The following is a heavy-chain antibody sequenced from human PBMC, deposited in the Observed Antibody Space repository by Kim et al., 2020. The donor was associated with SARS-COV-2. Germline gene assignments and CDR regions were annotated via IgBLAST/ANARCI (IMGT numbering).Heavy chain of an antibody. J-gene: IGHJ4*02. CDR2: IYYSGST. CDR3: AIHVIRSATTHLDY. Sequence: SETLSLTCTVSGDSISSSSYYWGWIRQPPGKGLEWIGSIYYSGSTYYNPSLKSRVTVSVDTSKNQFSLKLSSVTAADTAVYYCAIHVIRSATTHLDYWGQRTLVTVSS. V-gene: IGHV4-39*01. CDR1: GDSISSSSYY. D-gene: IGHD5-12*01.